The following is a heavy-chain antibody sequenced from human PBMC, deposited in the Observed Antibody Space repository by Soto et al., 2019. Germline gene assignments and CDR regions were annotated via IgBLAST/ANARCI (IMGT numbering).Heavy chain of an antibody. V-gene: IGHV4-59*01. CDR3: ARDNYDFWSGYPNWFDP. CDR2: IYYSGST. J-gene: IGHJ5*02. D-gene: IGHD3-3*01. Sequence: PSETLSLTCTVSGGSISSYYWSWIRQPPGKGLEWIGYIYYSGSTNYNPSLKSRVTISVDTSKNQFSLKLSSVTAADTAVYYCARDNYDFWSGYPNWFDPWGQGTPVTVSS. CDR1: GGSISSYY.